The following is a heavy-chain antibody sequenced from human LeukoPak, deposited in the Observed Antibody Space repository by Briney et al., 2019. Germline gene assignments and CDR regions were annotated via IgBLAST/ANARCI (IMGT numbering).Heavy chain of an antibody. CDR3: ARDPAHDY. V-gene: IGHV3-11*01. J-gene: IGHJ4*02. CDR1: GFTFSDYD. Sequence: GGSLRLSCAASGFTFSDYDMSWLRQAPGRGLEWVSYISTNGRTMYYADSMKGRFTISRDNAKNSLYLQMNSLRAEDTAVYYCARDPAHDYWGQGTLVTVSS. CDR2: ISTNGRTM.